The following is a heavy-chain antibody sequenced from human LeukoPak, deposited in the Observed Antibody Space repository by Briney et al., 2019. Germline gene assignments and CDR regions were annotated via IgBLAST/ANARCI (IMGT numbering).Heavy chain of an antibody. CDR3: AREYSRAEYFQH. CDR2: IYYSGRT. Sequence: SQTLSLTCTVSGGSISSGGYYWSWIRQHPGRGLEWIGYIYYSGRTHYNPSLKSRVTISVDTPKNQFSLKLSSVTAADTAVYYCAREYSRAEYFQHWGQGTLVTVSS. V-gene: IGHV4-31*03. D-gene: IGHD2-15*01. CDR1: GGSISSGGYY. J-gene: IGHJ1*01.